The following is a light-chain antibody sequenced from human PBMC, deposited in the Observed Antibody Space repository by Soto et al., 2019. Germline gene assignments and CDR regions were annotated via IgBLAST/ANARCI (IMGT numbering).Light chain of an antibody. CDR1: QSVPSSY. J-gene: IGKJ1*01. CDR2: GTS. Sequence: EIVLTQSPGTLSSSPGERATFSCRASQSVPSSYLAWYQQKPGQAPSLLIYGTSSRATGIPDRFSGSGFGTDFTLTITRLEHEDVAVYYWQQYYSSWTFGQGTKVEV. CDR3: QQYYSSWT. V-gene: IGKV3-20*01.